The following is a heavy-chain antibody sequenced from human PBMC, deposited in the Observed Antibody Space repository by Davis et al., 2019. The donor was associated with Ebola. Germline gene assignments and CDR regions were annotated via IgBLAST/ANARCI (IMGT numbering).Heavy chain of an antibody. J-gene: IGHJ6*02. Sequence: AASAQVSCKASGYTFTSYDITWVRQATGQGLEWTGWMNPNSGNKGYAQKFQGRLTMTRNTSISTAYMELSSLRSEDTAVYYCARDRRVAVAGRSYYYGMDVWGQGTTVTVSS. V-gene: IGHV1-8*01. CDR3: ARDRRVAVAGRSYYYGMDV. CDR1: GYTFTSYD. D-gene: IGHD6-19*01. CDR2: MNPNSGNK.